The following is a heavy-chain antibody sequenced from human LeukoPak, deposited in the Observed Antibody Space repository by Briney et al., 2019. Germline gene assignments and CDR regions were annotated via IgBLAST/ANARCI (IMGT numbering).Heavy chain of an antibody. Sequence: GASVKVSCKASGYTFNSYGISWVRQAPGQGLEWMGWISAYNGNTNYAQKLQGRVTMTTDTSTSTAYMELRSLRSDDTAVYYCARDRQWLVRNYFDYWGQGTLVTVSS. J-gene: IGHJ4*02. CDR2: ISAYNGNT. CDR1: GYTFNSYG. V-gene: IGHV1-18*01. CDR3: ARDRQWLVRNYFDY. D-gene: IGHD6-19*01.